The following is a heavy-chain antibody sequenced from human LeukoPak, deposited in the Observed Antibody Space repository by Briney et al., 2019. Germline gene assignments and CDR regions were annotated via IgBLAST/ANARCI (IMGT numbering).Heavy chain of an antibody. V-gene: IGHV1-46*01. D-gene: IGHD1-26*01. J-gene: IGHJ4*02. CDR2: INPSDGSI. Sequence: GASVKVSCKASGYIFTSYYMNWVRQAPGQGLEWMGIINPSDGSISYAQKFQGRVTMTRDTSTSSVHMELSSLTSEDTAVYYCARDREVGTTRKYFDYWGQGTLVTVSS. CDR1: GYIFTSYY. CDR3: ARDREVGTTRKYFDY.